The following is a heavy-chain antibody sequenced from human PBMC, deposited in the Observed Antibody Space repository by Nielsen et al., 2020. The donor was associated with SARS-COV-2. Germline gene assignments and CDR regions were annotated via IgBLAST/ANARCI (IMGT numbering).Heavy chain of an antibody. J-gene: IGHJ4*02. D-gene: IGHD5-12*01. V-gene: IGHV3-11*03. CDR1: GFTFSDYY. CDR3: GRHSSVANYFDY. Sequence: GESLKISCAASGFTFSDYYMSWIRQAPGKGLEWVSYISGSSSYTNYADSVKGRFTISRDNAKNSLYLQMNSLRAEDTAVYYCGRHSSVANYFDYWGQGTLVTVSS. CDR2: ISGSSSYT.